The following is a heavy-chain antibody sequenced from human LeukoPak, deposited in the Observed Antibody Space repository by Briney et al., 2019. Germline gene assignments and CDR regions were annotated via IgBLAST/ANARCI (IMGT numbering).Heavy chain of an antibody. CDR1: GYTFTGYY. Sequence: ASVKVSCKASGYTFTGYYMHWVRQAPGQGLEWMGWINPNSGGTNYAQKFQGRVTMTRDTSISTAYMELSRLRSDDTAVYYCARDLLTGDPRYYYYYGMDVWGQGTTVTVSS. D-gene: IGHD7-27*01. CDR3: ARDLLTGDPRYYYYYGMDV. V-gene: IGHV1-2*02. J-gene: IGHJ6*02. CDR2: INPNSGGT.